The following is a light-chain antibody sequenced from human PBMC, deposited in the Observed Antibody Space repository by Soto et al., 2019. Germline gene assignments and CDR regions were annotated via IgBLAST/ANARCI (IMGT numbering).Light chain of an antibody. J-gene: IGKJ5*01. CDR1: QSLSGS. CDR3: QQYNNWPAIT. V-gene: IGKV3-15*01. CDR2: GAS. Sequence: EIVMTQSPATLSVSPGERATLSCRASQSLSGSLAWYQHKPGQAPRLLIYGASTRATGVPARFSGSGSGTEFTLTISSLQSEDFAIYYCQQYNNWPAITFGQGTRLEIK.